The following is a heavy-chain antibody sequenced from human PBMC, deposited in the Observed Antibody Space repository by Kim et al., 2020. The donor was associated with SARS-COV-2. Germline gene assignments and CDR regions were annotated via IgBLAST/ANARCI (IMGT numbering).Heavy chain of an antibody. J-gene: IGHJ6*02. D-gene: IGHD2-8*02. CDR2: ISGSNGNT. CDR1: GYTFSNYD. Sequence: ASVKVSCKTSGYTFSNYDINWVRQAPGQRLAWMGWISGSNGNTKYAQYVQGRVTLTTDTSTSTAYMELRSLRSDDTAVYYCARAGDYWLGMDVWGQGTT. V-gene: IGHV1-18*01. CDR3: ARAGDYWLGMDV.